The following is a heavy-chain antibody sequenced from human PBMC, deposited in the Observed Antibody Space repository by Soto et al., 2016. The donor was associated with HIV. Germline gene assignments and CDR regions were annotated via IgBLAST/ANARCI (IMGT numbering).Heavy chain of an antibody. CDR1: GYTFTGYY. J-gene: IGHJ2*01. D-gene: IGHD3-10*01. V-gene: IGHV1-2*02. CDR3: ARDYYGSGSYHPAWYFDL. Sequence: QVQLAQSGAEVKKPGASVKVSCKASGYTFTGYYIHWVRQAPGQGLEWMGWINPNGGGTNYAQKFQGRVTMTRDTSISTVYMDLTSLSSDDTAVYYCARDYYGSGSYHPAWYFDLWGLGTLVAVSS. CDR2: INPNGGGT.